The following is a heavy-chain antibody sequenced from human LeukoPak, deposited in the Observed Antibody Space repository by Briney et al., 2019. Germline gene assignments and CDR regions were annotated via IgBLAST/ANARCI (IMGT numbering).Heavy chain of an antibody. CDR2: ISGSGEST. J-gene: IGHJ4*02. D-gene: IGHD3-16*01. V-gene: IGHV3-23*01. CDR3: AKVTYDYVWGSYEN. Sequence: GGSLRLSCAASGFTFTSYVMNWVRQAPGKRLEWVSAISGSGESTYYADSVKGRFTISRDNSKNTLYLQTNSLRAEDMAIYYCAKVTYDYVWGSYENWGQGALVTVSS. CDR1: GFTFTSYV.